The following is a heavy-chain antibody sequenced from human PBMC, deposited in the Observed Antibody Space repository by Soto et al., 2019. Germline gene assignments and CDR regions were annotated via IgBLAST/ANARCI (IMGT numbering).Heavy chain of an antibody. V-gene: IGHV3-21*06. J-gene: IGHJ4*02. CDR1: GFSLTSYG. Sequence: EVQLVESGGGLVKPGGPLRLSCAASGFSLTSYGVHWVRQAPGKGLEWVSSISSSGDTKGFIIFADSLKGRFTISRDNARNSLSLEMNNLRVEDTAVYYCVRGDDFWGPDFDYWGQGIQVTVSS. CDR2: ISSSGDTKGFI. CDR3: VRGDDFWGPDFDY. D-gene: IGHD3-3*01.